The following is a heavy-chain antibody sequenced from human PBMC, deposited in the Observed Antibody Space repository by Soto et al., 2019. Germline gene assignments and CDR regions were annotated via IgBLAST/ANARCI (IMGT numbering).Heavy chain of an antibody. Sequence: GGSLRLSCAASGFTFSSYGLHWVRQAPGKGLEWVSVISYAGSNKYYADSVKGRFTLSRDNSKNTLYLQMNSPRAEDTAVYYCAKDGRRYSGICHFDYWGQGTLVTVSS. J-gene: IGHJ4*02. D-gene: IGHD1-26*01. CDR3: AKDGRRYSGICHFDY. CDR2: ISYAGSNK. V-gene: IGHV3-30*18. CDR1: GFTFSSYG.